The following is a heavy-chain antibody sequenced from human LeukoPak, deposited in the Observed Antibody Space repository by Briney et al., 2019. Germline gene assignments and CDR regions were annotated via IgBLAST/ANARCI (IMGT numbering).Heavy chain of an antibody. Sequence: SETLSLTCTVSGGAISSYYWSWIRQPAGKGLEWIGRIYTSGSTNYNPSLKSRVTMSVVTSKNQFSLKLSSVTAADTAVYYCARGRYYDSSGYYGNYFDYWGQGTLVTVSS. D-gene: IGHD3-22*01. CDR2: IYTSGST. J-gene: IGHJ4*02. V-gene: IGHV4-4*07. CDR3: ARGRYYDSSGYYGNYFDY. CDR1: GGAISSYY.